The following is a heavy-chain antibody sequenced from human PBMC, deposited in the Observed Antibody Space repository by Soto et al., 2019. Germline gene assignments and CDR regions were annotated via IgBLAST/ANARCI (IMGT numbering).Heavy chain of an antibody. J-gene: IGHJ6*02. Sequence: GGSLRLSCAASGFTFNTYGMHWSRQAPGKGLEWVAFIWYDGGNKHYADSMKGRFTISRDNSKNTLYLQMNSLRAEDTAVYYCARDRGCSSWTYIMDVWGLGTTVTVSS. CDR1: GFTFNTYG. V-gene: IGHV3-33*01. CDR3: ARDRGCSSWTYIMDV. CDR2: IWYDGGNK. D-gene: IGHD3-16*01.